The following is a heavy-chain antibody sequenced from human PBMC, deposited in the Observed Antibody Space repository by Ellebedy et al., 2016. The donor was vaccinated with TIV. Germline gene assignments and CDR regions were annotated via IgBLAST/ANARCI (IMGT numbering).Heavy chain of an antibody. J-gene: IGHJ4*02. CDR2: ISSDSSYI. CDR1: GFTFSSYS. V-gene: IGHV3-21*01. D-gene: IGHD1-26*01. Sequence: GESLKISXAASGFTFSSYSMNWVRQAPGKGLEWVSSISSDSSYIYYADSVKGRFTISRDNAKNSLYLQMNSLRAEDTAVYYTYSGGYWGQGTLVTLSS. CDR3: YSGGY.